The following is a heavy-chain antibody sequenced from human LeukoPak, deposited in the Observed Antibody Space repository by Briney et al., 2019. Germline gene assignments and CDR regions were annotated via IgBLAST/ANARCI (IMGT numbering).Heavy chain of an antibody. D-gene: IGHD2-15*01. Sequence: SETLSLTCTVSGGSISSYYWSWIRQPPGKGLEWIGYIYYSGSTNYNPSLKSRVTISVDKSKNQFSLKLSSVTAADTAVYYCARKRVVAATQIYAFDIWGQGTMVTVSS. CDR2: IYYSGST. J-gene: IGHJ3*02. CDR3: ARKRVVAATQIYAFDI. V-gene: IGHV4-59*12. CDR1: GGSISSYY.